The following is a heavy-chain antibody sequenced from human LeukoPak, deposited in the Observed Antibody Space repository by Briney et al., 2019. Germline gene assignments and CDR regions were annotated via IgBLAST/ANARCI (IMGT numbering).Heavy chain of an antibody. J-gene: IGHJ6*03. D-gene: IGHD6-19*01. CDR2: IYPGDSDT. Sequence: GEPLKISCKGSGYSFTSYWIGWVRQMPGKGLEWTRIIYPGDSDTRYSPSFQGQVTISADKSISTAYLQWSSLKASDTAMYYCARGYGSGWYLWGYYMDVWGKGTTVTVPS. CDR3: ARGYGSGWYLWGYYMDV. CDR1: GYSFTSYW. V-gene: IGHV5-51*01.